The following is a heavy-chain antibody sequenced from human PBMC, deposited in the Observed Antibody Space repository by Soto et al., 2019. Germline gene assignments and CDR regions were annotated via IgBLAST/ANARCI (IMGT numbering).Heavy chain of an antibody. V-gene: IGHV1-2*04. D-gene: IGHD6-13*01. Sequence: QMQLVQSGAEVKKPGASVKVSCKASGYTFTGYYMHWVRQAPGQGLEWMGWINPNSGGTNYAQKFQGWVTMTRDTSISTAYMELSRLRSDDTAVYYCARVRGSSSWSDAFDIWGQGTMVTVSS. CDR1: GYTFTGYY. CDR3: ARVRGSSSWSDAFDI. CDR2: INPNSGGT. J-gene: IGHJ3*02.